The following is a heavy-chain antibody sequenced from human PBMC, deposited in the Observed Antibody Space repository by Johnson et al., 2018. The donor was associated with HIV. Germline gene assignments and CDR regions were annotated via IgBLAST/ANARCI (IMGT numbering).Heavy chain of an antibody. CDR3: ARPLSSGLGFDAFDI. CDR2: IGPAGNT. V-gene: IGHV3-13*01. J-gene: IGHJ3*02. CDR1: GFTFSSYD. D-gene: IGHD3-22*01. Sequence: VQLVDSGGGLVQPGGSLRLSCAASGFTFSSYDMHWVRQATGKGLEWVSAIGPAGNTYYPGSVKGRFTISRENAKNSLYLQMNSLRAGDTAVYYCARPLSSGLGFDAFDIWGQGTMVTVSS.